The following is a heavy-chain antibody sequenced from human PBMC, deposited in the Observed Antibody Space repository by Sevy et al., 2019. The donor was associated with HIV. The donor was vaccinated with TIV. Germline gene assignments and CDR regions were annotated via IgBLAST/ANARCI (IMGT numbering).Heavy chain of an antibody. CDR1: GFTFRSYA. CDR2: IRQDGSEK. J-gene: IGHJ4*02. Sequence: GGSLRLSCAGSGFTFRSYAMSWVRQAPGKGLEWVANIRQDGSEKYFVDSVKGRFAISRDNAKNSLYLQMKSLRAEDTAVYYCARPYRTDPFYYSGSSGYYYPTYFDYWGQGTLVTVSS. V-gene: IGHV3-7*01. D-gene: IGHD3-22*01. CDR3: ARPYRTDPFYYSGSSGYYYPTYFDY.